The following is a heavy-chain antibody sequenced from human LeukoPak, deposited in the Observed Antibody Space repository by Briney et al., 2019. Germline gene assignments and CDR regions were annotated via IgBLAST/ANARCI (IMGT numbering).Heavy chain of an antibody. CDR1: GGSPSRGGYY. CDR3: AREYDVSGPFGY. D-gene: IGHD3-22*01. J-gene: IGHJ4*02. V-gene: IGHV4-31*03. CDR2: MAYSGNS. Sequence: SQTLSLTCSASGGSPSRGGYYWSWIRQHPGRGLEWIGYMAYSGNSYYNPSLKSRITMTLDTSKNQFSLRLSSVTAADTAVYYCAREYDVSGPFGYWGQGTLITVSS.